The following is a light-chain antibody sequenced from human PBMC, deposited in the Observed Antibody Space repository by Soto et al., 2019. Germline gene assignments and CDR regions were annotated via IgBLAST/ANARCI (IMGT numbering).Light chain of an antibody. J-gene: IGKJ4*01. Sequence: EVVLTQSPATLSLSPGERATLSCRASQSVTIKLAWYQQEPGQAPRLLIYDASTRATGVPARFSGSGSGTDFTLTISSLQSEDFAVYYCQQYDNWPLTFGGGTKVDIK. CDR1: QSVTIK. V-gene: IGKV3D-15*01. CDR2: DAS. CDR3: QQYDNWPLT.